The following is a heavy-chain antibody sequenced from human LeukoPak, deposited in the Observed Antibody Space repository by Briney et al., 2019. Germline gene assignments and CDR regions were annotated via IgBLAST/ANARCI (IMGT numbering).Heavy chain of an antibody. CDR3: ARHSGSGSYYNRDAFDT. CDR2: IYYSGST. D-gene: IGHD3-10*01. Sequence: PSETLSLTCTVSGGSISSYYWSWIRQPPGKGLEWIGYIYYSGSTNYNPSLKSRVTISVDTSKNQFSLKLSSVTAADTAVYYCARHSGSGSYYNRDAFDTWGQGTMVTVSS. V-gene: IGHV4-59*08. CDR1: GGSISSYY. J-gene: IGHJ3*02.